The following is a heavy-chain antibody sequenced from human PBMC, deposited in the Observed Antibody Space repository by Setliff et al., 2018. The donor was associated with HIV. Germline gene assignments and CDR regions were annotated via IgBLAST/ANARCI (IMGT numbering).Heavy chain of an antibody. CDR3: ARGDRWFGEHYFDY. CDR2: INHSGST. D-gene: IGHD3-10*01. V-gene: IGHV4-34*01. Sequence: GSLRLSCAASGFTFSDCSMNWVRQAPGKGLEWIGEINHSGSTNYNPSLKSRVTISVDTSKNQFSLKLSSATAADTAVYYCARGDRWFGEHYFDYWGQGTLVTAPQ. CDR1: GFTFSDCS. J-gene: IGHJ4*02.